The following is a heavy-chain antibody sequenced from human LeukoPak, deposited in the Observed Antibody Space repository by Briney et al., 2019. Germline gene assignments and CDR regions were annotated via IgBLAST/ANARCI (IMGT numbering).Heavy chain of an antibody. CDR1: GGSISSYY. CDR2: IYTSGST. V-gene: IGHV4-4*07. J-gene: IGHJ6*02. D-gene: IGHD3-10*01. Sequence: SETLSLTCTVSGGSISSYYWSWIRQPAGKGLEWIGRIYTSGSTNYNPSLKSRVTMSVDTSKNQFSLKLSSVTAADTAVYYCARDRIAKVRGAIYYYGMDVWGQGTTVTVSS. CDR3: ARDRIAKVRGAIYYYGMDV.